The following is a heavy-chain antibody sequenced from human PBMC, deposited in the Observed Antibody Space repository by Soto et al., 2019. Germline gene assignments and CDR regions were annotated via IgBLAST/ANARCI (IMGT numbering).Heavy chain of an antibody. J-gene: IGHJ6*02. V-gene: IGHV3-48*02. CDR3: ARCDARGYDYYYYGMDV. D-gene: IGHD2-15*01. CDR1: GFTFSSYS. Sequence: GGSLRLSCAASGFTFSSYSMNWVRQAPGKGLEWVSYISSSSSTIYYADSVKGRFTISRDNAKNSLYLQMNSLRDEDTAVYYCARCDARGYDYYYYGMDVWGQGTTVTVSS. CDR2: ISSSSSTI.